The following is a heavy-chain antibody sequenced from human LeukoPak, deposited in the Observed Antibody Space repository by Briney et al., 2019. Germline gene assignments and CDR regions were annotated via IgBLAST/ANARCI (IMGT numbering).Heavy chain of an antibody. CDR2: IRHDGTKK. CDR3: ARGQMGEDDY. Sequence: GGSLRLSCVASGFSFRNYWMTWVRQAPGKGLEWVANIRHDGTKKYYVDSVKGRCTISRDNAKNSLYLQVNRLRVEDTAVYYCARGQMGEDDYWGQGTLVTVSS. V-gene: IGHV3-7*03. CDR1: GFSFRNYW. J-gene: IGHJ4*02. D-gene: IGHD3-16*01.